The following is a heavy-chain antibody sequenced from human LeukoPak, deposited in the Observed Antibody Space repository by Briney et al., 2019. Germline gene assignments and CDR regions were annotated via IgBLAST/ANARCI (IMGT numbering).Heavy chain of an antibody. J-gene: IGHJ5*02. Sequence: GGSLRLSCAASGFTFSTYAMIWVRQAPGKGLEWVSAISGSGGSTYYADSVKGRFTISRDNSKNTLYLQMNSLRAEDTAVYYCARGKSGSIAAPNWFDPWGQGTLVTVSS. CDR1: GFTFSTYA. CDR3: ARGKSGSIAAPNWFDP. D-gene: IGHD6-6*01. V-gene: IGHV3-23*01. CDR2: ISGSGGST.